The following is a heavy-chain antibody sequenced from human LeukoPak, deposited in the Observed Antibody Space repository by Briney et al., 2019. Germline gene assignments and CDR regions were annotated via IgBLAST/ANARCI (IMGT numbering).Heavy chain of an antibody. J-gene: IGHJ2*01. CDR1: GYSISNHYY. Sequence: PSETLSLTCAVPGYSISNHYYWGWIRQPPGKRLEWIGSYYHTGSSYYNPSLQSRVAISIDTSKNQFSLELASVTAADTAVYYCTSVTRSMSRFFDLWGRGTLVIVSS. D-gene: IGHD4-17*01. CDR3: TSVTRSMSRFFDL. V-gene: IGHV4-38-2*01. CDR2: YYHTGSS.